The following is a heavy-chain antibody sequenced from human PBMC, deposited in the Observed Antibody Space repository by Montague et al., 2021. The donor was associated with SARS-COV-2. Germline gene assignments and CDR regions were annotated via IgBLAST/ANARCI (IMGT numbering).Heavy chain of an antibody. Sequence: SETLSLTCAVSGGSISSDNWWSWVRQSPGKGLEWIGEIFHSGSTNYNPSLKGRVTMSVDKSKNDFSLKLSPVTAADTAMYYYARRITMVRGVTKRNNWFDPWGRGILVTVSS. J-gene: IGHJ5*02. CDR2: IFHSGST. CDR1: GGSISSDNW. V-gene: IGHV4-4*02. D-gene: IGHD3-10*01. CDR3: ARRITMVRGVTKRNNWFDP.